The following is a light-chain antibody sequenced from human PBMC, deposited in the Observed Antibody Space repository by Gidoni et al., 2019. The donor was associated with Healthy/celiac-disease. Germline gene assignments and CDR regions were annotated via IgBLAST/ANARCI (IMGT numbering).Light chain of an antibody. CDR3: YSTDSSGNHWW. CDR1: AFPKKY. Sequence: SYELTQPPSCSVSPGQTARITCSGDAFPKKYAYWYQQQSGQAPVLVIYEDSQRPTGIPERFSGSSSRTMATLTISGVQVEDEASYYCYSTDSSGNHWWFGGGTKLTVL. J-gene: IGLJ3*02. CDR2: EDS. V-gene: IGLV3-10*01.